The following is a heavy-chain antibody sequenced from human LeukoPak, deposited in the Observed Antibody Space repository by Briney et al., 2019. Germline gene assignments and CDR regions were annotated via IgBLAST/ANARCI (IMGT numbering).Heavy chain of an antibody. CDR1: GFTVSSNY. J-gene: IGHJ4*02. Sequence: GGSLRLSCAASGFTVSSNYMSWVRQAPGKGLEWVSVIYSGGSTYYADSVKGRFTISRDNSKNTLYLQMNSLGAEDTAVYYCARVPVYYGSGSYYQWGQGTLVTVSS. D-gene: IGHD3-10*01. CDR2: IYSGGST. CDR3: ARVPVYYGSGSYYQ. V-gene: IGHV3-53*01.